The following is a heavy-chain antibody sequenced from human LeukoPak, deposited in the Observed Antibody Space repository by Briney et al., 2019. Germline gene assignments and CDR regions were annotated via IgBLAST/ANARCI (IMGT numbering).Heavy chain of an antibody. CDR1: GFTLSSYT. CDR3: ARDLEVVVAATAYYSGMDV. D-gene: IGHD2-15*01. CDR2: ISSSSTYI. J-gene: IGHJ6*02. Sequence: GGSLRLSCAASGFTLSSYTINWVRQAPGKGLEWVSSISSSSTYIYYSDSVKGRFTISRDNAKNSLFLQMNSLRAEDTAVYYCARDLEVVVAATAYYSGMDVWGQGTTVTVSS. V-gene: IGHV3-21*01.